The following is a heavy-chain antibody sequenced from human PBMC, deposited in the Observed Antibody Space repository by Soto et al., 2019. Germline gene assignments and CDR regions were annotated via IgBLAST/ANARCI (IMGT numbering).Heavy chain of an antibody. V-gene: IGHV3-7*03. Sequence: HPGGSLRLSCAASGFTFSAYWMSWVRQAPGKGLEWVAYIKEDGSERYSVDSVKGRFTISRDNARNSLYLQMNSLRSEDTAVYYCARDYLEGDPPRGQLVYNWFDPWGQGTLVTVSS. CDR1: GFTFSAYW. J-gene: IGHJ5*02. CDR3: ARDYLEGDPPRGQLVYNWFDP. CDR2: IKEDGSER. D-gene: IGHD6-13*01.